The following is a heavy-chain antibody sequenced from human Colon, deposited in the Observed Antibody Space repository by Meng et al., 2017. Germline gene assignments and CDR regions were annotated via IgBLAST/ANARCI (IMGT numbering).Heavy chain of an antibody. Sequence: QVQLQQWGAGLVKPSQTTSLTCTVSGGSISTGGYYWSWIRQLPGKGLEWIGYIYYSGSTYYNPSLRSLVSISVDTSKNQFSLRLTSVTAADTAVYYCARVRRSGDDFDYWGQGTLVTASS. CDR1: GGSISTGGYY. CDR2: IYYSGST. D-gene: IGHD1-26*01. V-gene: IGHV4-31*01. CDR3: ARVRRSGDDFDY. J-gene: IGHJ4*02.